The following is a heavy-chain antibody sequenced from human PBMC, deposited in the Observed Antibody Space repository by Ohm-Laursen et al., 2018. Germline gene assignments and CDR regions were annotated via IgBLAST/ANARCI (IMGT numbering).Heavy chain of an antibody. Sequence: SLRLSCTASGFTFSTFDMTWVRQAPGKGLEWVSVLRGSGDNSYYADSVQGRFSISRDTSKNTLYLQMNSLRAGDTAVYYCVKGAWADYWGRGTLVTVSS. CDR2: LRGSGDNS. V-gene: IGHV3-23*01. J-gene: IGHJ4*02. CDR3: VKGAWADY. CDR1: GFTFSTFD. D-gene: IGHD7-27*01.